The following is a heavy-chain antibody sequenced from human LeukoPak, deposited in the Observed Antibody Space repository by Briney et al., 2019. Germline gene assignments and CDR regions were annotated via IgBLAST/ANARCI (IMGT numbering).Heavy chain of an antibody. CDR1: GFTFSNYG. V-gene: IGHV3-33*01. Sequence: PGGSLRLSCAASGFTFSNYGMHWVRQAPGKGLEWVAVMWYDGSNKYYADSVKGRFTISRDTSKDTLYLQMNSLRAEDTAVYYCARAGSNPFDIWGPGTMVTVSS. CDR3: ARAGSNPFDI. J-gene: IGHJ3*02. CDR2: MWYDGSNK. D-gene: IGHD3-10*01.